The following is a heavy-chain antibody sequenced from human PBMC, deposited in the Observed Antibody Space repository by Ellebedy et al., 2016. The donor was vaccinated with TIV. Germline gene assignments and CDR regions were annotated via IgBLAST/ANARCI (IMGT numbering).Heavy chain of an antibody. D-gene: IGHD1-26*01. CDR3: ARVLYGSPV. CDR2: IYRSGST. Sequence: MPSETLSLTCIVSGDSIGNYYWTRIRQPPGKGLEWIGYIYRSGSTNIDPSLKSRVTMSVDTSKNQFSLKLSSVTASDTAVYYCARVLYGSPVWGQGTMVTVSS. V-gene: IGHV4-59*08. CDR1: GDSIGNYY. J-gene: IGHJ3*01.